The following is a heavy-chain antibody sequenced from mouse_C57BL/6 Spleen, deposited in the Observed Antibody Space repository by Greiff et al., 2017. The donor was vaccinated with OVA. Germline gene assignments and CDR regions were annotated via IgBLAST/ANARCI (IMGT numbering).Heavy chain of an antibody. V-gene: IGHV5-4*01. CDR1: GFTFSSYA. CDR3: ARDRNDYGKYYAMDY. J-gene: IGHJ4*01. D-gene: IGHD2-4*01. CDR2: ISDGGSYT. Sequence: EVQGVESGGGLVKPGGSLKLSCAASGFTFSSYAMSWVRQTPEKRLEWVATISDGGSYTYYPDNVQGRFTISRDNAKNNLYLQMSHLKSEDTAMYYCARDRNDYGKYYAMDYWGQGTSVTVSS.